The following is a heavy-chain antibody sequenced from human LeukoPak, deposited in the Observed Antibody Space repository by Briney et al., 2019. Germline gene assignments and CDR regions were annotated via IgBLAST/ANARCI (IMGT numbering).Heavy chain of an antibody. CDR3: VTVGMTSIWSYLRFDP. D-gene: IGHD1-26*01. J-gene: IGHJ5*02. CDR1: GFTFSSYG. CDR2: ITSNGGST. Sequence: GGSLRLSCAASGFTFSSYGMHWVRQAPGKGLEFVSAITSNGGSTYYADSVKGRFTISRDNSKNTLYLQMSSLRAEDTAVYYCVTVGMTSIWSYLRFDPRGQGTLVSVSS. V-gene: IGHV3-64D*08.